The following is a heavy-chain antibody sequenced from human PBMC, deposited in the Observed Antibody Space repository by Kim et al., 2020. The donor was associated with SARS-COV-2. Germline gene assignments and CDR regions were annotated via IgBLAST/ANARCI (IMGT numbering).Heavy chain of an antibody. D-gene: IGHD6-6*01. CDR1: GGSFDDYL. V-gene: IGHV4-34*01. J-gene: IGHJ5*02. CDR3: ATASFSSSSPFDP. CDR2: INHGGRT. Sequence: SETLSLTCAVYGGSFDDYLLTWIRQSPGKGLEWIGEINHGGRTNYNPSLDSRVTMSVDMSKQHFSLRLSPVTAADTALYYCATASFSSSSPFDPWGQGT.